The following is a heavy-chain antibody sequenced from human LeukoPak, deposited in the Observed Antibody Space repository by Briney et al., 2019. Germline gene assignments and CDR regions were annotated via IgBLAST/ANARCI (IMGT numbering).Heavy chain of an antibody. D-gene: IGHD3-10*01. V-gene: IGHV1-24*01. CDR1: GYTLTELS. Sequence: ASVKVSCKVSGYTLTELSIHWVRQAPGKGLGWMGGFHPEDGETIYAQKFQGRVTMTEDTSTDTAYMELSSLRSEDTAVYYCVTLGWFGEAYGMDVWGQGTTVTVSS. CDR3: VTLGWFGEAYGMDV. CDR2: FHPEDGET. J-gene: IGHJ6*02.